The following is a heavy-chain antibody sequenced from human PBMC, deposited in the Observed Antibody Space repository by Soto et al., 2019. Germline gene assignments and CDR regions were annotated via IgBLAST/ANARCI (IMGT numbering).Heavy chain of an antibody. J-gene: IGHJ4*02. CDR1: GDSISSSPHY. CDR2: IYYSGGT. V-gene: IGHV4-39*01. Sequence: PSETLSLTCTVSGDSISSSPHYWDWIRQPPGKGLEWIGSIYYSGGTYYNPSLKGRVTISVDTSKNQFSLKLSSVTAADTSVYYCARRTYISGSFDYWGQGTLVTVSS. CDR3: ARRTYISGSFDY. D-gene: IGHD6-19*01.